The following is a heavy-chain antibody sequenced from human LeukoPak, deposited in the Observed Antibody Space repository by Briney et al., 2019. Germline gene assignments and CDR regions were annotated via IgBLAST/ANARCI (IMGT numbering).Heavy chain of an antibody. CDR1: DSTFSSYG. Sequence: ASVKVSCKASDSTFSSYGISWVRQAPGQGLEWMGWISGYNGNTHYAQKLQGRVTMTTDTSTSTAYMELRSLRSDDTAVYYCARDSYYDSSGFFDYWSQGTLVTVSS. CDR3: ARDSYYDSSGFFDY. J-gene: IGHJ4*02. V-gene: IGHV1-18*01. CDR2: ISGYNGNT. D-gene: IGHD3-22*01.